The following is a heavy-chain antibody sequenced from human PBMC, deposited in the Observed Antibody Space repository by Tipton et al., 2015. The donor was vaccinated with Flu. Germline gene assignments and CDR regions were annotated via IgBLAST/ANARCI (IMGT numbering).Heavy chain of an antibody. J-gene: IGHJ4*02. CDR3: ARSKYPPQGGVVDDY. V-gene: IGHV4-61*02. CDR1: GGSISSGSYY. D-gene: IGHD3-3*01. CDR2: TYTSGST. Sequence: LRLSCTVSGGSISSGSYYWSWIRQPAGKGLEWIGRTYTSGSTNYNPSLKSRVTISVDTSKNQFSLKLSSVTAADTAVYYCARSKYPPQGGVVDDYWGQGTLVTVSS.